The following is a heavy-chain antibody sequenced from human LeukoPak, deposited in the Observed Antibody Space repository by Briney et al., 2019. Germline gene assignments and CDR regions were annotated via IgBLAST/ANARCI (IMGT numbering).Heavy chain of an antibody. CDR3: GPWAFYHSLDV. V-gene: IGHV3-43*02. J-gene: IGHJ6*02. D-gene: IGHD2/OR15-2a*01. Sequence: GGSLRLSCAASGFTLDPYAMHWVRHRPRKGLEWVAHINADGGRTFYADAAEGRFTISRDNSKDSLYLQMNSLTTDDTALYYCGPWAFYHSLDVWGQGTPVTVSS. CDR1: GFTLDPYA. CDR2: INADGGRT.